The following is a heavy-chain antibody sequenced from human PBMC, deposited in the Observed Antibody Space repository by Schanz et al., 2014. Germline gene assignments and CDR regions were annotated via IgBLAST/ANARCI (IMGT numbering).Heavy chain of an antibody. V-gene: IGHV3-33*01. J-gene: IGHJ3*01. CDR3: TRDRGALINHNDALDL. CDR2: IWFDGNNK. D-gene: IGHD3-16*01. Sequence: VQLVESGGGLVQPGGSLRLSCATSGFTFSSYGMHWVRQAPGKGLEWVAVIWFDGNNKYYADSVKGRFTISRDNSKNTLYLQMNSLRAEDTALYYCTRDRGALINHNDALDLWGQGTMVSVSS. CDR1: GFTFSSYG.